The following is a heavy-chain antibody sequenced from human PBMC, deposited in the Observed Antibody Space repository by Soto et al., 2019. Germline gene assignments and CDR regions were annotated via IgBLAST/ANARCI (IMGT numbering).Heavy chain of an antibody. J-gene: IGHJ3*01. D-gene: IGHD1-26*01. Sequence: EVQLLESGGGLVQPGESLRLSCAASGFTFSYYWMHWVRQAPGMGLVWVSRIHSDGRSTPYADSVKGRFTISRDNARNTLELQMNRRRAEDTAVYYCARGDRGAFDLWGQGTVVTVSS. V-gene: IGHV3-74*01. CDR3: ARGDRGAFDL. CDR2: IHSDGRST. CDR1: GFTFSYYW.